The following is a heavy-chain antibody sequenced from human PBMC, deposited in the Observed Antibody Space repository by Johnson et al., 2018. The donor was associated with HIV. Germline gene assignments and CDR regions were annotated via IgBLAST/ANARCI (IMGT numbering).Heavy chain of an antibody. V-gene: IGHV3-30*02. Sequence: LVESGGGVVQPGGSLRLSCAASGFTFSSYDIHWVRQAPGKGPEWVALIRYDGSNEYYADSVKGRFTLSRDNSKDTLYLQMNSLRREDTAVYSCAKIGLDAFDIWGQGTMVTVSS. CDR3: AKIGLDAFDI. CDR2: IRYDGSNE. J-gene: IGHJ3*02. CDR1: GFTFSSYD.